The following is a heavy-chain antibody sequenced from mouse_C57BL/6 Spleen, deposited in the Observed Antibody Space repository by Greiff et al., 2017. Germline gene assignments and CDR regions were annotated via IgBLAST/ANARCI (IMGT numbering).Heavy chain of an antibody. CDR3: ARDTTGVGSSYAMDN. D-gene: IGHD1-1*01. CDR1: GFTFSDYG. Sequence: EVQLVESGGGLVKPGGSLKLSCAASGFTFSDYGMHWVRQAPEKGLEWVAYISSGSSTIYYADTVKGRFTISRDNAKNTLFLQMTSVRYEDTAMYYCARDTTGVGSSYAMDNWGQGTSVTVSS. J-gene: IGHJ4*01. CDR2: ISSGSSTI. V-gene: IGHV5-17*01.